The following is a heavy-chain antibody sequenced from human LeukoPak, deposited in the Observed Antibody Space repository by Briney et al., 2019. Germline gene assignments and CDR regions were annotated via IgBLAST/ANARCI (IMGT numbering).Heavy chain of an antibody. Sequence: KPSETLSLTCTVSGGSISDYYWSWIRKSPVRGLEWIGYLYYSGNTNYNPSLKSRLTISRDMAKNQFSLKLSSVTSADTAVYYCARGEYEDLVDNWGQGALVTVSS. CDR1: GGSISDYY. V-gene: IGHV4-59*01. CDR3: ARGEYEDLVDN. CDR2: LYYSGNT. D-gene: IGHD1-26*01. J-gene: IGHJ4*02.